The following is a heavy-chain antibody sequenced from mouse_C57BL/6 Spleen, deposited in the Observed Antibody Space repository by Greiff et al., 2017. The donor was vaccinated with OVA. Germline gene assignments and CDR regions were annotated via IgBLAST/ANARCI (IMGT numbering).Heavy chain of an antibody. J-gene: IGHJ2*01. V-gene: IGHV1-55*01. CDR1: GYTFTSYW. Sequence: QVQLQQPGAELVKPGASVKMSCKASGYTFTSYWITWVKQRPGQGLEWIGDIYPGSGSTNYNEKFKSKATLTVDTSSSTAYMQLSSLTSEDSAVYYCARDYYGSRTLDYWGQGTTLTVSS. CDR3: ARDYYGSRTLDY. CDR2: IYPGSGST. D-gene: IGHD1-1*01.